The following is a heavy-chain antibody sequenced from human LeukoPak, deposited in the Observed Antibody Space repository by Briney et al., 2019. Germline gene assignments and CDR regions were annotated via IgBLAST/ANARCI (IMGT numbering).Heavy chain of an antibody. CDR1: GFTFGSYS. Sequence: GGSLRLSCAASGFTFGSYSMNWVRQAPGKGLEWVSSISSSSSYIYYADSVKGRFTISRDNAKNSLYLQMNSLRAEDTAVYYCARDLTGTLSMDVWGKGTTVTVSS. D-gene: IGHD1-20*01. CDR2: ISSSSSYI. J-gene: IGHJ6*03. V-gene: IGHV3-21*01. CDR3: ARDLTGTLSMDV.